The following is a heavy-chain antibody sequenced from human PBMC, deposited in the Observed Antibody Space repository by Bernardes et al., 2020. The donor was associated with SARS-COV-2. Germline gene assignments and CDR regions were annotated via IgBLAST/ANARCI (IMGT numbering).Heavy chain of an antibody. J-gene: IGHJ6*01. CDR3: ARADLGGWDPDYGLDV. CDR1: GFTFNSYA. Sequence: GGSLRLSCIASGFTFNSYAMHWVRQAPGKGLQYVSAISSGGVSTTYADSVKGRVTISRDNFKNTLYLQMGSLRPEDTAVYYCARADLGGWDPDYGLDVWGQGTTVTV. D-gene: IGHD6-19*01. CDR2: ISSGGVST. V-gene: IGHV3-64*02.